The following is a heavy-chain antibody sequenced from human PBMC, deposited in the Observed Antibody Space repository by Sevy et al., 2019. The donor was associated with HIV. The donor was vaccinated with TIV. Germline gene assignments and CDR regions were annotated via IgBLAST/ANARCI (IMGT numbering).Heavy chain of an antibody. J-gene: IGHJ4*02. V-gene: IGHV3-11*01. CDR2: ISSSGSTI. Sequence: GGSLRLSCAASGFTFSDYYMCWIRQAPGKGLEWVSYISSSGSTIYYADSVKGRFTISRDNAKNSRYLQMNSLRAEDTAVYYCASTGGVGANDYYFDYWGQGTLVTVSS. D-gene: IGHD1-26*01. CDR1: GFTFSDYY. CDR3: ASTGGVGANDYYFDY.